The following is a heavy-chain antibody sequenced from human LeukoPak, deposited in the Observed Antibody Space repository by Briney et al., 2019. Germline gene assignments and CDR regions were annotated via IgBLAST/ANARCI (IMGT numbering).Heavy chain of an antibody. CDR2: MNPNSGNT. D-gene: IGHD1-26*01. J-gene: IGHJ5*02. CDR3: ARVKPNGVGGFNWFDP. CDR1: GYTFTSYD. V-gene: IGHV1-8*03. Sequence: GESLKISCKGSGYTFTSYDINWVRQATGQGLEWMGWMNPNSGNTGYAQKFQGRVTITRNTSISTAYMELSSLRSEDTAVYYCARVKPNGVGGFNWFDPWGQGTLVTVSS.